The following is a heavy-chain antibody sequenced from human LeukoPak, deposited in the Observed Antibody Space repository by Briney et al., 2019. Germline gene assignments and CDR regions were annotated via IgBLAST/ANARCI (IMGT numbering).Heavy chain of an antibody. J-gene: IGHJ4*02. CDR1: GFTFSTYS. V-gene: IGHV3-21*01. CDR2: ISGSSDYI. CDR3: ARASGSYGY. D-gene: IGHD1-26*01. Sequence: GGSLRLSCAASGFTFSTYSMNWVRQAPGKGLEWVSAISGSSDYIYYADSVKGRFTISRDNAKNSLYLQMNSLRAEDTAVYYCARASGSYGYWGQGTLVTVSS.